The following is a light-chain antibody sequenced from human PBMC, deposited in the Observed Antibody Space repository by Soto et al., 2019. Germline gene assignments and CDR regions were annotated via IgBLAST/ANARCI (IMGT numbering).Light chain of an antibody. J-gene: IGKJ3*01. CDR1: QSVSSN. CDR2: GAS. CDR3: QQSNNWPPFT. V-gene: IGKV3-15*01. Sequence: EIVMTQSPATLSVSPGERATLSCRASQSVSSNLAWYQQKPGQAPRLLIYGASTRATGIPARFSGSGSGTEFTLTISSLQSVDFAVYYCQQSNNWPPFTFGPGTKVDIK.